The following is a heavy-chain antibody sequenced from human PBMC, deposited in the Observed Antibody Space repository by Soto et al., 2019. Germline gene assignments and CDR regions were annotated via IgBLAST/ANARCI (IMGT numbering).Heavy chain of an antibody. V-gene: IGHV3-30*18. J-gene: IGHJ4*02. CDR2: ISYDGSNK. Sequence: QVQMVQSGGGVVQPGRSMRLSCAGSGFTFGNYAMHWVRQAPGKGLEWVAVISYDGSNKYYGDSVKGRFTISRDNSKKTVYLQMDSLITEDTAVYYCAKGSGQWKLPDLYWGQETLVTVSS. D-gene: IGHD1-26*01. CDR1: GFTFGNYA. CDR3: AKGSGQWKLPDLY.